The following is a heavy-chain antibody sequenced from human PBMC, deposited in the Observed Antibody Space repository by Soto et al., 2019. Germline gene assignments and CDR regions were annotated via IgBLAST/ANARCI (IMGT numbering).Heavy chain of an antibody. CDR2: ISAYNGNT. V-gene: IGHV1-18*01. J-gene: IGHJ3*02. Sequence: ASVKVSCKASCYTLTRYGISWVRPAPGQGLEWMGWISAYNGNTNYAQKLQGRVTMTTDTSTSTAYMELRSLRSDDTAVYYCARDVARLAAFDIWGQGTMVTV. CDR3: ARDVARLAAFDI. CDR1: CYTLTRYG. D-gene: IGHD6-6*01.